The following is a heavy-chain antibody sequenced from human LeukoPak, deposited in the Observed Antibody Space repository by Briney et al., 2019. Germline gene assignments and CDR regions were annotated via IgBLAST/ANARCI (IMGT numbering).Heavy chain of an antibody. CDR2: ISADSGNT. CDR1: GYTFSSYG. CDR3: ARQRGDYYYMDV. V-gene: IGHV1-18*01. D-gene: IGHD2-15*01. J-gene: IGHJ6*03. Sequence: GASVKVSCKASGYTFSSYGISWVRQAPGQGLEWMGWISADSGNTKYAQKFQGRVIMSTDTSTSTAYMEVRSLRSDDTAVYYCARQRGDYYYMDVRGKGTTVTISS.